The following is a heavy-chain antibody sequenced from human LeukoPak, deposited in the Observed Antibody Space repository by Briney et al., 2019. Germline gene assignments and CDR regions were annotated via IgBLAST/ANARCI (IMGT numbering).Heavy chain of an antibody. CDR2: INPNSGGT. J-gene: IGHJ4*02. CDR1: GYTFTGYY. D-gene: IGHD3-3*01. V-gene: IGHV1-2*02. CDR3: ARDREPITIFGVVITYFDY. Sequence: ASVKVSCKASGYTFTGYYMHWVRQAPGQGPEWMGWINPNSGGTNYAQKFQGRVTMTRDTSISTAYMELSRLRSDDTAVYYCARDREPITIFGVVITYFDYWGQGTLVTVSS.